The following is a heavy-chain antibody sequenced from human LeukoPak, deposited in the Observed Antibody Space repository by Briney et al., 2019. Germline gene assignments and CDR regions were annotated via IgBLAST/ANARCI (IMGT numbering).Heavy chain of an antibody. Sequence: GGSLRLSCAASGFTFSSYAMHWVRQAPGKGLEWVAVISNDGTKKYYADSVKGRFTVSKDNSKNTLYLQMSSLRPEDTAVYYCAKEKYRGYSYGSGDYWGQGTPVTVSS. CDR1: GFTFSSYA. D-gene: IGHD5-18*01. J-gene: IGHJ4*02. CDR3: AKEKYRGYSYGSGDY. CDR2: ISNDGTKK. V-gene: IGHV3-30*18.